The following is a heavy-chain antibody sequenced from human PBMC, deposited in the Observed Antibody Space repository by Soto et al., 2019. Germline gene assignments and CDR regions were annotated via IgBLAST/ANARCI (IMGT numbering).Heavy chain of an antibody. J-gene: IGHJ6*02. CDR3: AKALVVVTAIRSPGDGYYYYGMDV. CDR1: GFTFSSYG. V-gene: IGHV3-30*18. CDR2: ISYDGSNK. D-gene: IGHD2-21*02. Sequence: QVQLVESGGGVVQPGRSLRLSCAASGFTFSSYGMHWVRQAPGKGLEWVAVISYDGSNKYYADSVKGRFTISRDNSKNTLYLQMNSLRAEDTAVYYCAKALVVVTAIRSPGDGYYYYGMDVWGQGTTVTVSS.